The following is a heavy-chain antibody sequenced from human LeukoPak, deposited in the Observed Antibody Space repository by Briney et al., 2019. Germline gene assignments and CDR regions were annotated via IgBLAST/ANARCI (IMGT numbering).Heavy chain of an antibody. D-gene: IGHD6-13*01. CDR1: GVTFSSYA. J-gene: IGHJ6*02. V-gene: IGHV3-23*01. CDR2: MSGSGGST. CDR3: AKGPPGKQQLLYYYYGMDV. Sequence: GGSLRLSCAASGVTFSSYAMSWVRQAPGKGLEWVSAMSGSGGSTYYADSVKGRFTISRDNSKNTLYLQMNSLRAEDTAVYYCAKGPPGKQQLLYYYYGMDVCGQGTTVTVS.